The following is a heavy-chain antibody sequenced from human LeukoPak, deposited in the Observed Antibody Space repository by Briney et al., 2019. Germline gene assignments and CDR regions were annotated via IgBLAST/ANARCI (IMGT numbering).Heavy chain of an antibody. Sequence: SGSLSLTCTVSGGSISSYYWSRIRQPPGKGLEWIGYIYYSGCTNYNPSLKSRVTISVDTSKNQFSLKLSSVTAADTAVYYCARHGSYYDFWSGCPFDYWGQGTLVTVPS. CDR1: GGSISSYY. D-gene: IGHD3-3*01. J-gene: IGHJ4*02. V-gene: IGHV4-59*08. CDR2: IYYSGCT. CDR3: ARHGSYYDFWSGCPFDY.